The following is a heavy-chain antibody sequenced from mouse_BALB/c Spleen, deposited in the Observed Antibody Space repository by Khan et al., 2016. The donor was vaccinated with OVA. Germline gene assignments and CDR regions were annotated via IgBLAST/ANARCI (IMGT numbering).Heavy chain of an antibody. CDR3: ARKDYYDYDPFPY. J-gene: IGHJ3*01. V-gene: IGHV3-2*02. CDR2: ISYSGNT. Sequence: VQLQQSGPGLVKPSQSLSLTCTVTGYSITSEYTWNWIRQFPGNKLEWMGFISYSGNTRYNPSLKSRISITRDTSKNQFFLQLNSVTSEDTATDYCARKDYYDYDPFPYWGQVTLVTVSA. CDR1: GYSITSEYT. D-gene: IGHD2-4*01.